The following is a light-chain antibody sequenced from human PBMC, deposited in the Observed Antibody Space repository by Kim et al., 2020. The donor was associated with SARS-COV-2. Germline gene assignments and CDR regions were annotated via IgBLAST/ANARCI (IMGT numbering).Light chain of an antibody. CDR3: LQHNSYPLT. Sequence: ASVGDRITLACRASHVIRNDLGWYQQKPGNAPKRLMYSASSLQSGVPSRFSGSGSGTEFTLTISSLQPEDSATYYCLQHNSYPLTFGGGTKLEI. CDR1: HVIRND. J-gene: IGKJ4*01. CDR2: SAS. V-gene: IGKV1-17*01.